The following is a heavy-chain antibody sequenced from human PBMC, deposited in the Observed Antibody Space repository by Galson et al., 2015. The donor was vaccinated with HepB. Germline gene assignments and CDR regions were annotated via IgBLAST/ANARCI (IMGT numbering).Heavy chain of an antibody. V-gene: IGHV6-1*01. CDR2: TYYRSKWHN. J-gene: IGHJ6*02. CDR1: GDSVPSNSAA. CDR3: VRTADYYGMDV. Sequence: CAISGDSVPSNSAAWNWIRLSPSRGLEWLGRTYYRSKWHNEYALSVKSRVIINPDTSKNQFSLQLNSVTADDTAVYYCVRTADYYGMDVWGQGTTVTVSS.